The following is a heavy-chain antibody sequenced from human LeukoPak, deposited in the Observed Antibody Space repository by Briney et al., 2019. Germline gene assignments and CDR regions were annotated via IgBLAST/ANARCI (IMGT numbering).Heavy chain of an antibody. CDR3: ARPTAVTLVDAFNI. CDR2: IKQDGTEK. J-gene: IGHJ3*02. V-gene: IGHV3-7*04. Sequence: GGSLRLSCAASGFTFSSYAMSWVRQAPGKGLEWVANIKQDGTEKYYVDSVKGRFTISRDNAKNSLYLQMNSLRDVDTAVYFCARPTAVTLVDAFNIWGLGTMVTVSS. CDR1: GFTFSSYA. D-gene: IGHD4-17*01.